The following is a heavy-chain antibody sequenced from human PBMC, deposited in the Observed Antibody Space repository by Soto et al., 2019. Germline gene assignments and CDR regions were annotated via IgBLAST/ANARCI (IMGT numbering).Heavy chain of an antibody. CDR2: IIPILGIA. CDR3: ARTSKTGQLVAYDDFDI. Sequence: QVQLVQSGAEVKKPGSSVKVSCKASGGTFSSYTISWVRQAPGQGLEWMGRIIPILGIANYAQKFQGRVTITADKSTSTAYMELSSLSSEDTDVYYCARTSKTGQLVAYDDFDIWGQGTMVTVS. CDR1: GGTFSSYT. V-gene: IGHV1-69*02. J-gene: IGHJ3*02. D-gene: IGHD6-13*01.